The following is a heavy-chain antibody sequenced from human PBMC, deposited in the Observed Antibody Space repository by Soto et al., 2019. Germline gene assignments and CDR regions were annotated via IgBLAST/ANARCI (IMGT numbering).Heavy chain of an antibody. J-gene: IGHJ4*02. Sequence: GGSLRLSCAASGFTFSSYWMHWVRQAPGKGLVWVSRINSDGSSTSYADYVKGRFTISRDNAKNTLYLQMNSLRAEDTAVYYCARDPHTSSWYRLDYWGQGTLVTVSS. CDR2: INSDGSST. CDR1: GFTFSSYW. D-gene: IGHD6-13*01. CDR3: ARDPHTSSWYRLDY. V-gene: IGHV3-74*01.